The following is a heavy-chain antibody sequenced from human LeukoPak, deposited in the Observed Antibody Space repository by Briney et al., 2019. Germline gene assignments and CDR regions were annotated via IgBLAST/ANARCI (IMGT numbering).Heavy chain of an antibody. CDR1: GYTFTSYA. V-gene: IGHV1-3*01. J-gene: IGHJ4*02. CDR3: AMAQPGYSSGWYSFFDY. CDR2: INAGNGNT. Sequence: ASVKVSCKASGYTFTSYAMHWVRQAPGQRLEWMGWINAGNGNTKYSQKFQGRVTITRDTSASTAYMELSSLRSEDTAEYYCAMAQPGYSSGWYSFFDYWGQGTLVTVSS. D-gene: IGHD6-19*01.